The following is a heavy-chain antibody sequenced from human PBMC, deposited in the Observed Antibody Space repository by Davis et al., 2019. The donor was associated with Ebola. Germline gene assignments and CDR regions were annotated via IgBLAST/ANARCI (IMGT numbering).Heavy chain of an antibody. V-gene: IGHV3-21*06. D-gene: IGHD3-22*01. CDR3: ARLIYDTSGYYSAFDY. CDR1: GFTFSSYW. J-gene: IGHJ4*02. CDR2: ITGSSTYM. Sequence: GESLKISCAASGFTFSSYWMHWVRQAPGKGLVWVSSITGSSTYMYYTDSVKGRFTISRDNAKSSLFLQMNSLRAEDTAVYYCARLIYDTSGYYSAFDYWGQGILVTVSS.